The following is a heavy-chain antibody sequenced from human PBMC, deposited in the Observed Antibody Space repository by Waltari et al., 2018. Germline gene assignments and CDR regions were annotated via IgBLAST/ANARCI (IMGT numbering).Heavy chain of an antibody. CDR3: ATGWELLPYYFDY. Sequence: EVQLVESGGGLVQPGGSLRLSCAASGFTFSSYSMNWVRQAPGKGLEWVSYISSSSSTIYYADSVKGRFTISRDNAKNSLYLQMNSLRSEDTAVYYCATGWELLPYYFDYWGQGTLVTVSS. CDR2: ISSSSSTI. J-gene: IGHJ4*02. CDR1: GFTFSSYS. D-gene: IGHD1-26*01. V-gene: IGHV3-48*01.